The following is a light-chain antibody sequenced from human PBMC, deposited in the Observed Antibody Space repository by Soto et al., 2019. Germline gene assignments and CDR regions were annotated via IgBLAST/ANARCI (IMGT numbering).Light chain of an antibody. Sequence: QSVLTQHPPAPGSPGQSVTISCTGTSSDVGGYNYVSWYQQHPDKAPKLMIYEVTKRPSGVPDRFAGYKSGYTSSLTVSGLQAEDEADYFWASYAGSNKFVVFGVGIKLTGL. J-gene: IGLJ2*01. CDR2: EVT. CDR3: ASYAGSNKFVV. V-gene: IGLV2-8*01. CDR1: SSDVGGYNY.